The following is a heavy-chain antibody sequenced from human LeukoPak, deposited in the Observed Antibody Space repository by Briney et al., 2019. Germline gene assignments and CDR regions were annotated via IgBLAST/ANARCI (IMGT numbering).Heavy chain of an antibody. D-gene: IGHD6-19*01. CDR1: GYTFTDYH. V-gene: IGHV1-2*02. Sequence: ASVKVSCKASGYTFTDYHIHWVRQAPGQGLEWMGWINPNSGGTNYAEKFHGRLTTTRDTSISTAFMELSGLRSDDTAVYYCTRFRHVAVAGTPHFDYWGQGTTVTVSS. J-gene: IGHJ4*03. CDR2: INPNSGGT. CDR3: TRFRHVAVAGTPHFDY.